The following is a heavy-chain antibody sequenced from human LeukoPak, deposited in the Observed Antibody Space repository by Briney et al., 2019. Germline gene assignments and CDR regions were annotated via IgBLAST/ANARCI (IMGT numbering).Heavy chain of an antibody. Sequence: SETLSLTCTVSGGSISSYYWSWIRQPPGKGLEWIGYIYYSGSTNYNPSLKSRVTISVDTSKNQFSLKLSSVTAADTAVYYCARTRYYYDAALWGQGTLVTVSS. J-gene: IGHJ4*02. CDR2: IYYSGST. CDR1: GGSISSYY. V-gene: IGHV4-59*08. D-gene: IGHD3-22*01. CDR3: ARTRYYYDAAL.